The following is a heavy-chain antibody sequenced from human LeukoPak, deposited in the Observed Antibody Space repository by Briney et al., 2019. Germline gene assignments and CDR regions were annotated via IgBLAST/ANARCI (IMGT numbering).Heavy chain of an antibody. CDR3: VALLRGIGY. CDR2: SRNEGHSYST. V-gene: IGHV3-72*01. CDR1: GITFSNAW. J-gene: IGHJ4*02. D-gene: IGHD3-10*01. Sequence: GGSLRLSCAASGITFSNAWMSWVRQAPGKGLEWVGRSRNEGHSYSTDFAASVRGRASLSRDHSGNSLYLQINSLRTDDTAVYYCVALLRGIGYWGQGTLVTVSS.